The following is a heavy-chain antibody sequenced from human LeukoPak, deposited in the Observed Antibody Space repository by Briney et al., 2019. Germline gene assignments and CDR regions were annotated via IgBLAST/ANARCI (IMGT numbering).Heavy chain of an antibody. CDR2: ISWNSGSI. Sequence: GGSLRLSCAASGFTFDDYAMHWVRQAPGEGLEWVSGISWNSGSIGYADSVKGRFTISRDNAKNSLYLQMNSLRAEDTALYYCAKDMSVGGSHQYFQHWGQGTLVTVSS. V-gene: IGHV3-9*01. CDR1: GFTFDDYA. J-gene: IGHJ1*01. CDR3: AKDMSVGGSHQYFQH. D-gene: IGHD4-23*01.